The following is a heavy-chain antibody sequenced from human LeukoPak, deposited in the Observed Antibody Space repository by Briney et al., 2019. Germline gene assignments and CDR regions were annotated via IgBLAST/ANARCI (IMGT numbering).Heavy chain of an antibody. Sequence: SVKVSCKASGGTFSSSAISWVRQAPGQGLEWMGRVIPIFGIANYAQKFQGRVTITADKSTSTAYMELSSLRSEDTAVYYCAREIISKGDCNRTSCYGGYKWFDPWGQGTLVTVSS. CDR2: VIPIFGIA. D-gene: IGHD2-2*01. CDR1: GGTFSSSA. CDR3: AREIISKGDCNRTSCYGGYKWFDP. J-gene: IGHJ5*02. V-gene: IGHV1-69*04.